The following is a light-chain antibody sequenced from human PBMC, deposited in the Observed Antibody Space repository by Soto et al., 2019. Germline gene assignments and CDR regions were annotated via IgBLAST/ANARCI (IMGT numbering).Light chain of an antibody. CDR1: MRDVGAYNL. Sequence: QSALTQPASVSGSPGQSITISCAGTMRDVGAYNLVSWYQQHPGRAPQLIIYEVRNRPSGITFRFSGSKSGNTASLTISGLQAEDEADYYCSSYTSKSSLIFGGGTKLTVL. CDR2: EVR. V-gene: IGLV2-14*01. CDR3: SSYTSKSSLI. J-gene: IGLJ2*01.